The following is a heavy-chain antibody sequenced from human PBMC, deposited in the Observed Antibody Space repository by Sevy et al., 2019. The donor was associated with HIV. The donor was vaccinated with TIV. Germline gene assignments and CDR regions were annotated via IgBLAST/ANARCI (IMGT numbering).Heavy chain of an antibody. CDR3: ERDGGYSIKWYPLY. CDR1: GFAFSSHA. V-gene: IGHV3-30-3*01. CDR2: ISYEGTET. J-gene: IGHJ4*01. D-gene: IGHD1-26*01. Sequence: GGSLRLSCAASGFAFSSHAMHWVRQAPGKGLEWVATISYEGTETFYAASVEGRFTISRDNSKNMLSLQINSLRPEDTAVYYCERDGGYSIKWYPLYWGHGTLVTVSS.